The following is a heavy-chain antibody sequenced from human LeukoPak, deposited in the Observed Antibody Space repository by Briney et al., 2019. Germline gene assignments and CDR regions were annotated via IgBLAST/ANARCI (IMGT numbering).Heavy chain of an antibody. D-gene: IGHD4-17*01. CDR2: IYYSGST. V-gene: IGHV4-59*11. Sequence: SETLSLTCTVSGGSISSHYWSWIRQPPGKGLEWIGYIYYSGSTNYNPSLKSRVTISVDTSKNQFSLKLSSVTAADTAVYYCARATSNYGSEFDYWGQGTLVTVSS. CDR3: ARATSNYGSEFDY. J-gene: IGHJ4*02. CDR1: GGSISSHY.